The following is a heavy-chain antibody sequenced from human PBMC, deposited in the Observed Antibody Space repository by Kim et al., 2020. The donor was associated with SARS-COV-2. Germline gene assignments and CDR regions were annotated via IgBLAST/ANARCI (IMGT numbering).Heavy chain of an antibody. CDR1: DDSVSYYF. V-gene: IGHV4-59*08. J-gene: IGHJ6*01. CDR2: IYDSGRT. Sequence: SETLSLTCTVSDDSVSYYFWSWIRQPPGKGLEWIGHIYDSGRTRYNPSLKSRVSISVDTSKNQFSLKLRSVTAADTAVYYCARQRGASSYTPYYCLDV. D-gene: IGHD6-6*01. CDR3: ARQRGASSYTPYYCLDV.